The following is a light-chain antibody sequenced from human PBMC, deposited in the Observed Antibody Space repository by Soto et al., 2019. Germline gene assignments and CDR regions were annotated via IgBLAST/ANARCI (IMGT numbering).Light chain of an antibody. Sequence: EIVLTQSPATLSLSPGERATLSCRASQSVSNYLAWYQQKPTQAPRLLIYDASNRATGIPARFSGSGSGTDFTLTISSLEPEDFAVYYCQQRSNWPLITFCQGTRLEIK. CDR3: QQRSNWPLIT. CDR1: QSVSNY. CDR2: DAS. V-gene: IGKV3-11*01. J-gene: IGKJ5*01.